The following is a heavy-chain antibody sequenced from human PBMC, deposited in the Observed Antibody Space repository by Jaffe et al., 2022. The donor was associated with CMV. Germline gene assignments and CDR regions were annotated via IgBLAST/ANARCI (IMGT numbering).Heavy chain of an antibody. V-gene: IGHV4-39*01. D-gene: IGHD4-17*01. CDR2: IYYSGST. CDR3: AIKELYGDYEDYYYYYMDV. J-gene: IGHJ6*03. CDR1: GGSISSSSYY. Sequence: QLQLQESGPGLVKPSETLSLTCTVSGGSISSSSYYWGWIRQPPGKGLEWIGSIYYSGSTYYNPSLKSRVTISVDTSKNQFSLKLSSVTAADTAVYYCAIKELYGDYEDYYYYYMDVWGKGTTVTVSS.